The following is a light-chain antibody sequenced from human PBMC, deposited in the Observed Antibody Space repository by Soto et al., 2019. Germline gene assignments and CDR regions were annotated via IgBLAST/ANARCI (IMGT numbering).Light chain of an antibody. CDR2: RNN. CDR3: AAWDDSLSSYV. J-gene: IGLJ1*01. V-gene: IGLV1-47*01. Sequence: QSVLTQPPSASGTPGQRVTISCSGSISNIGSNYVYWYQQLPGTAPKVLSNRNNQRPSGVHDRFSGSKSGTSASLAISGLRSEDEADYYCAAWDDSLSSYVFGTGTKLTVL. CDR1: ISNIGSNY.